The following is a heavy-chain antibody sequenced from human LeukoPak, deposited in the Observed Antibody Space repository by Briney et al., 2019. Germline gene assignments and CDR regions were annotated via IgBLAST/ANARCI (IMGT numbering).Heavy chain of an antibody. D-gene: IGHD3-16*01. CDR2: IYHSGST. Sequence: HSATLSLTCTVSGYSISSGYYWGWLRQPPGKGLEWIGSIYHSGSTYYNPSLKSRVTISVDTSKNQFSLKLSSVTAADTAVYYCARGGYFDYWGQGTLVTVSS. V-gene: IGHV4-38-2*02. CDR1: GYSISSGYY. J-gene: IGHJ4*02. CDR3: ARGGYFDY.